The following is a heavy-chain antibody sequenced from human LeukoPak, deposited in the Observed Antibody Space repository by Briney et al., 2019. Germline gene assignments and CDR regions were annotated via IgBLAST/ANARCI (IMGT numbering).Heavy chain of an antibody. V-gene: IGHV4-34*01. CDR2: INHSGST. Sequence: SETLSLTCAVYGASFSGCYWSWIRQPPGKGLEWIGEINHSGSTNYNPSLKSRVTISVDTSKNQFSLKLSSVTAADTAVYYCASCLSYYYDSSGHQVRDAFDIWGQGTMVTVSS. J-gene: IGHJ3*02. D-gene: IGHD3-22*01. CDR1: GASFSGCY. CDR3: ASCLSYYYDSSGHQVRDAFDI.